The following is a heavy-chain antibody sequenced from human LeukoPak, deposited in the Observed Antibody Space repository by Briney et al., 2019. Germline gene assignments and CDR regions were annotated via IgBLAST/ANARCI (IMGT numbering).Heavy chain of an antibody. CDR2: IIPIFGTA. J-gene: IGHJ6*03. CDR1: GGTSSSYA. D-gene: IGHD3-10*01. CDR3: ARGRLLWFGESTTNCYYYMDV. V-gene: IGHV1-69*05. Sequence: ASVKVSCKASGGTSSSYAISWVRQAPGQGLEWMGGIIPIFGTANYAQKFQGRVTITTDESTSTAYMELSSLRSEDTAVYYCARGRLLWFGESTTNCYYYMDVWGKGTTVTVSS.